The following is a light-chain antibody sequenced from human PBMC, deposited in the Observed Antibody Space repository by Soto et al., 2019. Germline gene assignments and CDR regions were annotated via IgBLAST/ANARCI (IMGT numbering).Light chain of an antibody. CDR3: ISHAGASNV. V-gene: IGLV2-8*01. Sequence: QSALTQAPSESGSPGQSVAISCTGTSSDVGATDYVSWYQQHSGKAPKLLLYEVNKRPSGVPDRFSGSKSGNTASLTVSALQADDEADYYCISHAGASNVLGTGTKLTVL. CDR1: SSDVGATDY. CDR2: EVN. J-gene: IGLJ1*01.